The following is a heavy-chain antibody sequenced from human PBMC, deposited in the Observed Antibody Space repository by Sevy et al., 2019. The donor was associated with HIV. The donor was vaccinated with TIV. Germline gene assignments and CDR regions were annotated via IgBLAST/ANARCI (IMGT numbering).Heavy chain of an antibody. CDR1: GFTFSDYY. CDR3: ARAAAYCSGGTCYSAASNQYFQH. Sequence: GGSLRLSCAASGFTFSDYYMSWIRQAPGRGLEWIAYISIAGDIVYYADSVKGRFTISRDNAKNSLYLQLNSLRAEYTAVYYCARAAAYCSGGTCYSAASNQYFQHWGQGTLVTVSS. D-gene: IGHD2-15*01. V-gene: IGHV3-11*01. CDR2: ISIAGDIV. J-gene: IGHJ1*01.